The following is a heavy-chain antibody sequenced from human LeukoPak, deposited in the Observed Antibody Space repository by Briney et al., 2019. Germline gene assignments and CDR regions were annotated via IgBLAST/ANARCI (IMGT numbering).Heavy chain of an antibody. J-gene: IGHJ4*02. D-gene: IGHD3-3*01. CDR3: AKTSLVLRFLLPSITHFDY. Sequence: PGGSLRLSCAASGFTFSSYAMSWVRQAPGKGLEWVSAISGSGGSTYYADSVKGRFTISRDNSKNTLYLQMNSLRAEDTAVYYCAKTSLVLRFLLPSITHFDYWGQGTLVTVSS. V-gene: IGHV3-23*01. CDR2: ISGSGGST. CDR1: GFTFSSYA.